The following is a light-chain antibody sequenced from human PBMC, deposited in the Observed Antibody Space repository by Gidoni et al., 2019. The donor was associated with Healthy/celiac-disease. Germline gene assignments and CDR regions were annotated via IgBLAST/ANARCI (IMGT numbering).Light chain of an antibody. V-gene: IGKV3-20*01. CDR2: VAS. CDR3: QQYGSSPRT. Sequence: EIVLTQSPGTLPLSPGERATLSCRASQSVSSSYLAWYQQQPGQAPRLLIYVASSRATGIPDRFSGSGSGTDFTLTISRLEPEDFAVYYCQQYGSSPRTFGQGTKVEIK. CDR1: QSVSSSY. J-gene: IGKJ1*01.